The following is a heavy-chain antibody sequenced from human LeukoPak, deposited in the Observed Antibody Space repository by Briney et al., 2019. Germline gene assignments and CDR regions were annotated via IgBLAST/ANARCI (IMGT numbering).Heavy chain of an antibody. CDR1: GASISSDF. D-gene: IGHD6-13*01. Sequence: PSETLSLTCNVSGASISSDFWGWIRQPAGKGLEWVGRIFSSGIINYNPSLKSRLTMSVDTAKNQFSLNLSSVTAADTAVYYCAREGGSSRNFDYWGQGTLVTVSS. J-gene: IGHJ4*02. CDR3: AREGGSSRNFDY. CDR2: IFSSGII. V-gene: IGHV4-4*07.